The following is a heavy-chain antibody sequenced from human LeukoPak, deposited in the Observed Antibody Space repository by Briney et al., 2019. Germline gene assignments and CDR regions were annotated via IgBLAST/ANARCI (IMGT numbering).Heavy chain of an antibody. CDR1: GFTFCTFS. CDR3: PREGWVTVALGY. J-gene: IGHJ4*01. CDR2: ISTSSTYI. D-gene: IGHD5-18*01. V-gene: IGHV3-21*01. Sequence: GGSLRVSRSASGFTFCTFSMNWVRQAPGKGLEWVSSISTSSTYIYYADSVKGRFTISRDNARNSLYLQMNSLRAEDTAVYYCPREGWVTVALGYWGPGNLVTVSS.